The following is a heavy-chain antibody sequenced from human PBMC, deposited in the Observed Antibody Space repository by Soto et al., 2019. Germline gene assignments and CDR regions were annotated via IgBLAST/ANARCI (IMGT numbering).Heavy chain of an antibody. D-gene: IGHD3-22*01. V-gene: IGHV3-23*01. CDR1: GFPFSSYA. CDR2: IGGSGAST. J-gene: IGHJ3*02. CDR3: ARSTMIVAVDAFDI. Sequence: PGGSLRLSCAASGFPFSSYAVNWVRQVPGKGLEWVSSIGGSGASTDYADSVKGRFTISRDNSKNTLFLQMNSLRAEDTAVYYCARSTMIVAVDAFDIWGQGTMVTVSS.